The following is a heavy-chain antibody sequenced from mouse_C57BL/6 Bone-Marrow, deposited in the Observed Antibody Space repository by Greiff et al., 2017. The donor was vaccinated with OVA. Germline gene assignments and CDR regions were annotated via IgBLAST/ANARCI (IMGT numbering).Heavy chain of an antibody. CDR2: ISDGGSYT. CDR1: GFTFSSYA. V-gene: IGHV5-4*03. CDR3: ARANSNYVLFAY. D-gene: IGHD2-5*01. J-gene: IGHJ3*01. Sequence: VKLMESGGGLVKPGGSLKLSCAASGFTFSSYAMSWVRQTPEKRLEWVATISDGGSYTYYPDNVKGRFTISRDNAKNNLYLQMSHLKSEDTAMYYCARANSNYVLFAYWGQGTLVTVSA.